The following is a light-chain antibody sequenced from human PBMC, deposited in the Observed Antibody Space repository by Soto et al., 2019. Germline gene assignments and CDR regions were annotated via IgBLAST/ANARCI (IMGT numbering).Light chain of an antibody. V-gene: IGKV3-15*01. CDR1: QSVSSN. Sequence: EIVMTQSPATLSVSPGERATLSCRASQSVSSNLAWYQQKPGQAPRLLIYGASTRATGVPARFSGSESGTEFTLTISSLQSEDFAVYYCQQYNTWLWTFGQGTKVECK. CDR3: QQYNTWLWT. CDR2: GAS. J-gene: IGKJ1*01.